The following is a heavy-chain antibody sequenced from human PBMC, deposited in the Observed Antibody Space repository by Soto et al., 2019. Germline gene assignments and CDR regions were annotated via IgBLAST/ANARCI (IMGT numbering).Heavy chain of an antibody. J-gene: IGHJ4*02. CDR1: GGSISSNDYY. CDR2: IYYSGST. CDR3: ARDPGGYTIFDY. Sequence: QVQLQESGPGLVKPSQTLSLTCTVSGGSISSNDYYWSWIRQLPGKGLEWIGYIYYSGSTYYNPSLQGRVSISVYTPKNQSSLILYSVTAADTAVYYSARDPGGYTIFDYWGQGTLVTVSS. V-gene: IGHV4-31*03. D-gene: IGHD5-18*01.